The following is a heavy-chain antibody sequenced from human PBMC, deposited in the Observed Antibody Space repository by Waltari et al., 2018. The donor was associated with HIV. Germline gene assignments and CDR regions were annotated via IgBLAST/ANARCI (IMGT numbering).Heavy chain of an antibody. CDR1: GGSISSYY. CDR2: IYTSGST. J-gene: IGHJ3*02. V-gene: IGHV4-4*07. D-gene: IGHD3-3*01. Sequence: QVQLQESGPGLVKPSETLSLTCTVSGGSISSYYWSWIRQPAGKGLEWIGRIYTSGSTNYNPSLKSRVPMSVDTSKNQFSLKLSSVTAADTAVYYCARERTIFGVVSKLDAFDIWGQGTMVTVSS. CDR3: ARERTIFGVVSKLDAFDI.